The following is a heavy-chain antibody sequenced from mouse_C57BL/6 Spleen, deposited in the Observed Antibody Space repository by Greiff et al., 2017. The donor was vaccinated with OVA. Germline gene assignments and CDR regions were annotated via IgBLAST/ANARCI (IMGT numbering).Heavy chain of an antibody. CDR2: IYPGDGDT. D-gene: IGHD2-4*01. Sequence: VQLQQSGPELVKPGASVKISCKASGYAFSSSWMNWVKQRPGKGLEWIGLIYPGDGDTNYNGKFKGKATLTADKSSSTAYMQLSSLTSEDSAVYFCARGVYYDYDWLYFDVWGTGTTVTVSS. CDR1: GYAFSSSW. J-gene: IGHJ1*03. V-gene: IGHV1-82*01. CDR3: ARGVYYDYDWLYFDV.